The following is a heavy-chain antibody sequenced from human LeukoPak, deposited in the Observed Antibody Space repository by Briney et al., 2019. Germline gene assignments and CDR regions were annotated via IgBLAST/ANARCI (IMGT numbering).Heavy chain of an antibody. CDR3: AKSGSYDGSGYYFLYLDP. D-gene: IGHD3-22*01. V-gene: IGHV3-23*01. CDR2: IGGTGVRT. J-gene: IGHJ5*02. CDR1: GFTFSSYA. Sequence: GGSLRLSCASSGFTFSSYAMSWVRQAPGKGLEWVSTIGGTGVRTYYADSVKGRFTISRDNSKNTLYLQMNSLKAEDTAVYYCAKSGSYDGSGYYFLYLDPWGQGTLVTVSS.